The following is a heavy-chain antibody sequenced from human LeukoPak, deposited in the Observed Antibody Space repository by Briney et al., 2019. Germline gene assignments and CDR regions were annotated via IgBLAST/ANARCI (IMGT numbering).Heavy chain of an antibody. Sequence: SETLSLTCTVSGGSISSSSYYRGWIRQPPGKGLEWIGSIYYSGSTYYNPSLKSRVTISVDTSKNQFSLKLSSVTAADTAVYYCARKHITVVRGVITNYYYYYYMDVWGKGTTVTISS. CDR1: GGSISSSSYY. CDR3: ARKHITVVRGVITNYYYYYYMDV. CDR2: IYYSGST. D-gene: IGHD3-10*01. V-gene: IGHV4-39*07. J-gene: IGHJ6*03.